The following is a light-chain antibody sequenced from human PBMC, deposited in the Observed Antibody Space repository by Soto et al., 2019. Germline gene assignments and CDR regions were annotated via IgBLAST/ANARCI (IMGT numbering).Light chain of an antibody. Sequence: DIQMTQSPSTLSASVGDRVTITCRASQSISSWLAWYQQKPGKAPKRLIYDVSNLESGVPSRFSGSGSETEFTLTISSLQPDDVATYYCQQYNTFWTFGQGTKVEIK. CDR1: QSISSW. V-gene: IGKV1-5*01. CDR3: QQYNTFWT. CDR2: DVS. J-gene: IGKJ1*01.